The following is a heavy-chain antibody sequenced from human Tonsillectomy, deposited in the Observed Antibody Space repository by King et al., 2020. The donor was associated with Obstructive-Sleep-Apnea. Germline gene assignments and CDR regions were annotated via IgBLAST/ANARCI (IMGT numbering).Heavy chain of an antibody. J-gene: IGHJ4*02. CDR3: TKARTRVGATTQIDY. V-gene: IGHV3-43D*03. D-gene: IGHD1-26*01. CDR2: ISWDGDNT. CDR1: GFTFDDYA. Sequence: VQLVQSGGVVVQPGGSLRLSCAASGFTFDDYAMHWVRQAPGKGLEWVSLISWDGDNTYYADSLKGRFTISRDNSKNSLYLQMNGLRAEDTALYYCTKARTRVGATTQIDYWGQGTLVTVSS.